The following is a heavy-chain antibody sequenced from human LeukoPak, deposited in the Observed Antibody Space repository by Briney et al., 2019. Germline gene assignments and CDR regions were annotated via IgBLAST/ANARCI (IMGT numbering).Heavy chain of an antibody. J-gene: IGHJ4*02. D-gene: IGHD6-19*01. CDR3: ARLVSYSSGLIDF. CDR1: GGSISSSNHY. CDR2: MYYSGST. V-gene: IGHV4-39*07. Sequence: SETLSLTCTVSGGSISSSNHYWDWIRQPPGKGLEWIGSMYYSGSTYYNPSLKSRVTISVDTSKNQFSLKLSSVTAADTAVYYCARLVSYSSGLIDFWGQGTLVTVSS.